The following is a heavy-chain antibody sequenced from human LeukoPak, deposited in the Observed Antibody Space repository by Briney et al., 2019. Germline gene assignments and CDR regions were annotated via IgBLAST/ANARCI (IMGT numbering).Heavy chain of an antibody. CDR1: GGSISPYY. J-gene: IGHJ4*02. V-gene: IGHV4-59*01. CDR3: AGYYDFWRGYMGIDY. D-gene: IGHD3-3*01. CDR2: IYYSGST. Sequence: PSETLSLTCTVSGGSISPYYWSWIRQPPGKGLEWIGYIYYSGSTNYNPSLKSRVTISVDTSKNQFSLKLSSVTAADTAVYYCAGYYDFWRGYMGIDYWGQGTLVTVSS.